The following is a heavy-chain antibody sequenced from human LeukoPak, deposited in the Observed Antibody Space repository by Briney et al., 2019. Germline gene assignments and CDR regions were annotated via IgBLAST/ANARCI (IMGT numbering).Heavy chain of an antibody. CDR3: ASRRGGIVGDY. CDR2: ISGDGGST. J-gene: IGHJ4*02. D-gene: IGHD2-15*01. Sequence: PGGSLRLSCAASGFTFDDYAMHWVRQAPGKGLEWVSLISGDGGSTYYADSVKGRFTISRDNSKNTVYLQMNSLRAEDTAVYYCASRRGGIVGDYWGQGTLVTVSS. V-gene: IGHV3-43*02. CDR1: GFTFDDYA.